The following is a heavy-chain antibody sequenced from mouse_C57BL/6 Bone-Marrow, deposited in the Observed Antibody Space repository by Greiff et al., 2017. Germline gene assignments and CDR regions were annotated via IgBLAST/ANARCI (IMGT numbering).Heavy chain of an antibody. D-gene: IGHD1-1*01. J-gene: IGHJ2*02. CDR3: ARLSYYGRSEY. V-gene: IGHV4-1*02. CDR1: GFDFSRYW. Sequence: EVQVVESGGGLVQPGGSLKLSCAASGFDFSRYWMNWVRQAPGKGLEWIGEINPDSRTINYAPSLKDKFIISRDNAKNTLYLQMSKVRSEDTALYYCARLSYYGRSEYWGQGTSLTVSS. CDR2: INPDSRTI.